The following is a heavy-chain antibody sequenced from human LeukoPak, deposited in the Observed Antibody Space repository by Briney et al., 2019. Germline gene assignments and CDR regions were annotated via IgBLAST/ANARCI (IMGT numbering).Heavy chain of an antibody. CDR3: ARAVAGTDEIDY. CDR2: IYYSGST. V-gene: IGHV4-38-2*02. Sequence: SETLSLTCTVSGYSISSGYYWGWIRQPPGKGLEWIGSIYYSGSTYYNPSLKSRVTILLDTSKNQFSLKLRSVTAADTALYYCARAVAGTDEIDYWGQGILVTVSS. J-gene: IGHJ4*02. D-gene: IGHD6-19*01. CDR1: GYSISSGYY.